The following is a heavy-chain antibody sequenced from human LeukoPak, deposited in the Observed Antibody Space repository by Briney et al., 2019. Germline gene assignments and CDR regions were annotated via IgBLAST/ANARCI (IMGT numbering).Heavy chain of an antibody. V-gene: IGHV3-23*01. CDR3: ARDLFGDIGY. CDR1: GFTFSSYA. D-gene: IGHD3-10*02. Sequence: GGSLRLSCAASGFTFSSYAMSWVRQAPGKGLEWVSAISGSGGSTYYADSVKGRFTISRDNAKNSLYLQMNSLRAEDTAVYYCARDLFGDIGYWGQGTLVTVSS. CDR2: ISGSGGST. J-gene: IGHJ4*02.